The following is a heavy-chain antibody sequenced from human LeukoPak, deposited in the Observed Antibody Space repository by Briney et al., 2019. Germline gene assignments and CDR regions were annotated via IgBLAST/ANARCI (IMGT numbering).Heavy chain of an antibody. CDR2: IYYSRST. Sequence: SETLSLTCTVSGGSISSSSYYWGRIPQPPGKGLEGLGRIYYSRSTYYNPCLKSPVPISVDTSKNQFSLKLSSVTAADTAVYYCARARGWYFVFDYWGQGTLVTVSS. V-gene: IGHV4-39*07. J-gene: IGHJ4*02. CDR3: ARARGWYFVFDY. D-gene: IGHD6-19*01. CDR1: GGSISSSSYY.